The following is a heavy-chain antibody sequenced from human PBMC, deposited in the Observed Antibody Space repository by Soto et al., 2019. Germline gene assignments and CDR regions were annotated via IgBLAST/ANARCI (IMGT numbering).Heavy chain of an antibody. CDR2: IVPIFETL. CDR1: GATFSGYA. Sequence: SVKVSCRASGATFSGYAINWVRQAPGQGLEWLGRIVPIFETLNYAERFQGRVAITADESTTTVYMELTNLTHEDTAVYYCVVMGNVAVSNPRSFDYWGQGTQVTVSS. D-gene: IGHD6-19*01. V-gene: IGHV1-69*13. J-gene: IGHJ4*02. CDR3: VVMGNVAVSNPRSFDY.